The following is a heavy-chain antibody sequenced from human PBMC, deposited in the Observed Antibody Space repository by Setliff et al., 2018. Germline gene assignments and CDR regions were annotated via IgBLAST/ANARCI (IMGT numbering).Heavy chain of an antibody. CDR2: ISYGGNT. CDR3: ARRGYYYGWGDSNAFDI. CDR1: GVSISANHY. Sequence: SETLSLTCTVSGVSISANHYWGWIRQPPGKGLEWIGSISYGGNTYYNPSLNSRVTISADTSKNQFSVRLNSVTAADTAVYYCARRGYYYGWGDSNAFDIWGQGTMVTVSS. V-gene: IGHV4-39*01. J-gene: IGHJ3*02. D-gene: IGHD3-10*01.